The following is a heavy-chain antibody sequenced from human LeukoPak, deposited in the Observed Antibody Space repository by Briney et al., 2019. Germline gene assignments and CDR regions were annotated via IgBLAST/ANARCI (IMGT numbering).Heavy chain of an antibody. CDR3: ARGTRAARHFEY. CDR2: IYYSGST. CDR1: GGSISSTNYY. D-gene: IGHD6-6*01. Sequence: SETLSLTCTVSGGSISSTNYYWGWIRQPPGKGLEWIGSIYYSGSTYYNPSLKSRVTISVDTSKNQFSLKLTSVTAADTAVYYCARGTRAARHFEYWGQGTLVTVSS. V-gene: IGHV4-39*07. J-gene: IGHJ4*02.